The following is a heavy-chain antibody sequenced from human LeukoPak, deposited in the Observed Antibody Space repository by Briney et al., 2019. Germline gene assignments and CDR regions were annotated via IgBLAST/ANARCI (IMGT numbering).Heavy chain of an antibody. CDR1: GYTFTSYG. CDR2: MYPGDSDT. Sequence: GESLKISCKGSGYTFTSYGIGWVRQMPGKGLDWLGIMYPGDSDTRYSPSLQGQVTISADKSISTAYLQWSSLKASDTAMYYCARQRSYPDYFDYWGQRTLVTVSS. D-gene: IGHD1-26*01. CDR3: ARQRSYPDYFDY. V-gene: IGHV5-51*01. J-gene: IGHJ4*02.